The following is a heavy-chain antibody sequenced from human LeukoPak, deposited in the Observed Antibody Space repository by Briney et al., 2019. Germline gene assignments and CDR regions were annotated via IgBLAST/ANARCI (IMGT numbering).Heavy chain of an antibody. J-gene: IGHJ4*02. CDR2: ISYDGSNK. D-gene: IGHD3-9*01. CDR3: AGLDYDILTGEDDY. CDR1: GFTFSSYA. Sequence: GGSLRLSCAASGFTFSSYAMHWVRQAPGKGLEWVAVISYDGSNKYYADSVKGRFTISRDNSKNTLYLQMNSLRAEDTAVYYCAGLDYDILTGEDDYWGQGTLVTVSS. V-gene: IGHV3-30*04.